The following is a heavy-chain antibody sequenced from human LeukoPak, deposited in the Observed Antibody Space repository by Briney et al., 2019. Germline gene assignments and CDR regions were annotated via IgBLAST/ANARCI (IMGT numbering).Heavy chain of an antibody. J-gene: IGHJ6*02. D-gene: IGHD3-3*01. V-gene: IGHV3-21*01. CDR2: IGSSSSDI. Sequence: GGSLRLSCAASGFIFSNHDMNWVRQAPGKGLEWVSYIGSSSSDIYYSDAVEGRFTISRDNARNSLFLEMNSLSAEDTAIYYCARERHSGKWLHTYYFSAKDVWGQGTTVIVS. CDR1: GFIFSNHD. CDR3: ARERHSGKWLHTYYFSAKDV.